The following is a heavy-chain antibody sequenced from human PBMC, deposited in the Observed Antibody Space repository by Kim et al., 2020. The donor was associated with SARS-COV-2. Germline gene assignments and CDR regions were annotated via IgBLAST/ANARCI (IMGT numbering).Heavy chain of an antibody. V-gene: IGHV3-30*04. CDR1: GFTFSSYA. J-gene: IGHJ3*02. Sequence: GGSLRLSCAASGFTFSSYAMHWVRQAPGKGLEWVAVISYDGSNKYYADSVKGRFTISRDNSKNTLYLQMNSLRAEDTAVYYCARLRSLLRYFDWLLSKEMRDDAFDIWGQGTMVTVSS. CDR3: ARLRSLLRYFDWLLSKEMRDDAFDI. CDR2: ISYDGSNK. D-gene: IGHD3-9*01.